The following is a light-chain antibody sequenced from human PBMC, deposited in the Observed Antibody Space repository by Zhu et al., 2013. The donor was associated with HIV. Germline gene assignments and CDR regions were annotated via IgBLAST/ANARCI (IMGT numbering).Light chain of an antibody. CDR1: QTVSSSY. V-gene: IGKV3-20*01. CDR3: QQYGDSLIT. Sequence: EIVMTQSPATLSVSPGERVILSCRASQTVSSSYLAWYQHKPGQAPRLLIYGASSRATGIPDRFSGSGSGTDFTLTISRLEPEDFAVYYCQQYGDSLITFGRGTRLEI. CDR2: GAS. J-gene: IGKJ5*01.